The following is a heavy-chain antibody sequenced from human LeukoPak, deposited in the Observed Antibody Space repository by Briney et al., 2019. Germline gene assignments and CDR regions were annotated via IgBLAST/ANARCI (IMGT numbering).Heavy chain of an antibody. CDR1: GFTFSRYS. D-gene: IGHD1-26*01. CDR2: ISNNSSTI. CDR3: ARMGGCDPYYYGMDV. J-gene: IGHJ6*02. V-gene: IGHV3-48*04. Sequence: GGSLRLSCAASGFTFSRYSMNWVRQAPGKGLEWVSYISNNSSTIYYADSVKGRFTISRDNAKNSLYLQMNSLGAEDTAVYYCARMGGCDPYYYGMDVWAKGPRSPSP.